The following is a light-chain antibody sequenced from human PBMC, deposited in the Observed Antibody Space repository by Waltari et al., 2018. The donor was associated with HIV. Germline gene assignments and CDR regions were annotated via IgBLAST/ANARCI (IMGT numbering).Light chain of an antibody. V-gene: IGLV1-51*01. CDR3: GTWDSSLRAEV. CDR1: SSNIANNY. CDR2: DNN. J-gene: IGLJ1*01. Sequence: QSVLTQPPSVSAAPAPKVTISCSRLSSNIANNYVSWYQELPGTAPKLLIYDNNKRPSGIPDRFSGSKSGTSATLGITGLQTGDEADYYCGTWDSSLRAEVFGTGTKVTVL.